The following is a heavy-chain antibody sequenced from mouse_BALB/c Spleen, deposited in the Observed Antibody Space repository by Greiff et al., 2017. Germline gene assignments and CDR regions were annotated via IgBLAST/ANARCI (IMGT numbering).Heavy chain of an antibody. V-gene: IGHV5-17*02. D-gene: IGHD2-14*01. CDR2: ISSGSSTI. Sequence: EVMLVESGGGLVQPGGSRKLSCAASGFTFSSFGMHWVRQAPEKGLEWVAYISSGSSTIYYADTVKGRFTISRDNPKNTLFLQMTSLRSEDTAMYYCARGDRYDGTYYAMDYWGQGTSVTVSS. CDR3: ARGDRYDGTYYAMDY. CDR1: GFTFSSFG. J-gene: IGHJ4*01.